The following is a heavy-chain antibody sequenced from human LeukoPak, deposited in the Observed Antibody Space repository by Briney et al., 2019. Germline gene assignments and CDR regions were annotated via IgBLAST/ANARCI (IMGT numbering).Heavy chain of an antibody. J-gene: IGHJ4*02. Sequence: ASVKVSCKASGYTFTSYGISWVRQAPGQGLEWMGWISAYNGNTNYAQRLQGRVTMTTDTSTSTAYMELRSLRSDDTAVYYCARDRIQEGYYYDSSGSRPFDYWGQGTLVTVSS. CDR2: ISAYNGNT. CDR3: ARDRIQEGYYYDSSGSRPFDY. V-gene: IGHV1-18*01. CDR1: GYTFTSYG. D-gene: IGHD3-22*01.